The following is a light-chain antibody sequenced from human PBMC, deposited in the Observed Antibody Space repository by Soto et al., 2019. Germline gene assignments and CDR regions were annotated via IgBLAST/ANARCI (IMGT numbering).Light chain of an antibody. CDR1: QSISSY. Sequence: IQMTQSPSSLSASVGDRVTISCRASQSISSYLNWYQQKPGKAPKLLISDASTLESGVPSRFSGSGSGTEFTLTISSLQSEDFAVYYCQQYNNWPRTFGQGTKVDIK. CDR3: QQYNNWPRT. CDR2: DAS. V-gene: IGKV1D-13*01. J-gene: IGKJ1*01.